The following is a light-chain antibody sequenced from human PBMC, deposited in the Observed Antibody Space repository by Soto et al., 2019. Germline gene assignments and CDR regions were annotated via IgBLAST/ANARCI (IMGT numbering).Light chain of an antibody. Sequence: EIVLTQSPGTLSLSPGERATLSCRASQSVSSSYLAWYQQKPGQAPRLLIYCASSRATGIPDRFSGSGSGTDFTLTISILEPEDFAVYYCQQYGSSPLYTFGQGTKLEIK. CDR2: CAS. V-gene: IGKV3-20*01. CDR3: QQYGSSPLYT. J-gene: IGKJ2*01. CDR1: QSVSSSY.